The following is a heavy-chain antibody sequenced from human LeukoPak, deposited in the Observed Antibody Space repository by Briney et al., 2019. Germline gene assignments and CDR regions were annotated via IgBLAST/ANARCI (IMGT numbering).Heavy chain of an antibody. D-gene: IGHD4-17*01. J-gene: IGHJ4*02. V-gene: IGHV3-33*01. Sequence: PGGSLRLSCAASGFSFSNYGFHWVRQAPGKGLEWVAVIWHDGSHPYYADSVKGRFIISRDNSKSTLFIQMHSLTAEDTAVYYCARDPDLYGDSFVDFWGQGTLVTVSS. CDR2: IWHDGSHP. CDR1: GFSFSNYG. CDR3: ARDPDLYGDSFVDF.